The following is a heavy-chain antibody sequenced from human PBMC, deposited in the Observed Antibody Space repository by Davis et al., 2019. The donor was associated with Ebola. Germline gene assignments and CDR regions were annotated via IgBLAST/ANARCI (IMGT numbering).Heavy chain of an antibody. CDR1: GGSISSSNW. J-gene: IGHJ5*02. Sequence: PSETLSLTCTVSGGSISSSNWWSWVRQPPGKGLEWIGEIYHSGSTNYNPSLKSRVTISVDKSKNQFSLKLSSVTAADTAVYYCASLSSIAARPGWFDPWGQGTLVTVSS. D-gene: IGHD6-6*01. V-gene: IGHV4-4*02. CDR2: IYHSGST. CDR3: ASLSSIAARPGWFDP.